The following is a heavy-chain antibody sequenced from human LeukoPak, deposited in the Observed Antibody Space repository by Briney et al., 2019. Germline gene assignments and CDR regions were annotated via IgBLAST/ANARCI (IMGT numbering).Heavy chain of an antibody. V-gene: IGHV3-23*01. CDR3: AKAPLGYRSGGSCYYFDY. Sequence: GGSLRLSCAASGFTFSSYAMSWVRQGPGKGLEWVSAVSGSGVSTYYADSVKGRFTISRDNSKNTLYLQMNSLRAEDTAVYYCAKAPLGYRSGGSCYYFDYWGQGTLVTVSS. CDR2: VSGSGVST. CDR1: GFTFSSYA. J-gene: IGHJ4*02. D-gene: IGHD2-15*01.